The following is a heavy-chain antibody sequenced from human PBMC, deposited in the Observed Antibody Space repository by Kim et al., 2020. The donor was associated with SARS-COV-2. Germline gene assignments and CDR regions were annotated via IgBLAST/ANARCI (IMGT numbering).Heavy chain of an antibody. D-gene: IGHD2-2*01. Sequence: GGSLRLSCAASAFTFSSYAMSWVRQAPGKGLEWVSTIYSSGGSTYYADSVKGRFTISRDNSENTLYLQMNSLRAEDTAVYYCAKSRSCTSCPFDYWGQGTLITVSS. CDR1: AFTFSSYA. J-gene: IGHJ4*02. CDR3: AKSRSCTSCPFDY. CDR2: IYSSGGST. V-gene: IGHV3-23*01.